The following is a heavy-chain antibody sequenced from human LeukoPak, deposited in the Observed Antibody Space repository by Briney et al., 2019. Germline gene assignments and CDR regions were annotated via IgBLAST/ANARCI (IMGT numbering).Heavy chain of an antibody. D-gene: IGHD5-24*01. CDR1: GFSLTTSGVG. J-gene: IGHJ5*02. CDR3: AHTIRRSGFDP. V-gene: IGHV2-5*01. CDR2: IYWNDHK. Sequence: SGPTLVNPTQTLTLTCTFSGFSLTTSGVGVGWIRQPPGKALEWLALIYWNDHKPYSPALRSRLTITRDTSKNQVVLTMTNMDPVDTATYYCAHTIRRSGFDPWGQGTLVTVSS.